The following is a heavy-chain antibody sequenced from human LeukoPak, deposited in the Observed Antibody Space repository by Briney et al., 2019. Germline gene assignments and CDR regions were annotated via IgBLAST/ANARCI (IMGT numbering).Heavy chain of an antibody. Sequence: GGSLRLSCAASGFTFSGYSMNWVRQAPGKGLEWVSYISSSSSTIYYADSVKGRFTISRDNAKNSLYLQMNSLRAEDTAVYYCAREEEQLAPVYYYYGMDVWGQGTTVTVSS. CDR3: AREEEQLAPVYYYYGMDV. J-gene: IGHJ6*02. V-gene: IGHV3-48*04. D-gene: IGHD6-13*01. CDR1: GFTFSGYS. CDR2: ISSSSSTI.